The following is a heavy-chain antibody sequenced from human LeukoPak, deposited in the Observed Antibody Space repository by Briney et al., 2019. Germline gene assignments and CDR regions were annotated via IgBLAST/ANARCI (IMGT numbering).Heavy chain of an antibody. CDR3: AREAYASGSFRTDYYYMDV. V-gene: IGHV1-2*02. D-gene: IGHD3-10*01. CDR2: ISPTSGGT. J-gene: IGHJ6*03. CDR1: GYTFTGYY. Sequence: ASVKVSCKASGYTFTGYYMHWVRQAPGQGLEWMGWISPTSGGTNYAQKFQGRVTMTRDTSISTAYMELSRLRSDDTAVYYCAREAYASGSFRTDYYYMDVWGKGTTVTISS.